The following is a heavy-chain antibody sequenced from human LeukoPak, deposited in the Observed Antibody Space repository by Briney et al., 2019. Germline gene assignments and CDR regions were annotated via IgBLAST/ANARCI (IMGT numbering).Heavy chain of an antibody. CDR1: GFTFSSYG. J-gene: IGHJ6*02. CDR2: ISYDGSNK. D-gene: IGHD3-10*01. V-gene: IGHV3-30*18. Sequence: GGSLRLSCAASGFTFSSYGMHWVRQAPGKGLEWVAVISYDGSNKYYADSVKGRFTISRDNSKNTLYPQMNSLRAEDTAVYYCAKEDGYYGSGSYYFYYYYGMDVWGQGTTVTVSS. CDR3: AKEDGYYGSGSYYFYYYYGMDV.